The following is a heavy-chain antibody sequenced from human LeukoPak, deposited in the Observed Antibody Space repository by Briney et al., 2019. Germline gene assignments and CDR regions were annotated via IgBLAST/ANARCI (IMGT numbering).Heavy chain of an antibody. CDR1: GYTFTGYY. CDR3: ARGYSGYDEGIFDY. Sequence: GASVKVSCKASGYTFTGYYMHWVRQAPGQGLEWMGWINPNSGGTNYAQKFQGRVTMTRGTSISTAYMELSRLRSDDTAVYYCARGYSGYDEGIFDYWGQGTLVTVSS. CDR2: INPNSGGT. D-gene: IGHD5-12*01. J-gene: IGHJ4*02. V-gene: IGHV1-2*02.